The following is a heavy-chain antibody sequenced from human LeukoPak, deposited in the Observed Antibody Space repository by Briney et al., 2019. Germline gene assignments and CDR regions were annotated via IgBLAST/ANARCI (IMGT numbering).Heavy chain of an antibody. J-gene: IGHJ4*02. CDR1: GGSFSGYY. CDR3: ARGAWATRLGS. V-gene: IGHV4-34*01. CDR2: IYESGTT. Sequence: SETLSLTCAVYGGSFSGYYWSWIRQPPEEGLEWIGEIYESGTTEYNPSLKSRVTISMVPSKQQFSLSLSSVTAADTAVYYCARGAWATRLGSWGLGTPVIVSS. D-gene: IGHD2-15*01.